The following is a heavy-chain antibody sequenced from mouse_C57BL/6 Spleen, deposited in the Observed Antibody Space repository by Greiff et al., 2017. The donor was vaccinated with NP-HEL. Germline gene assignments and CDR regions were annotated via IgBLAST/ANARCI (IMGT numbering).Heavy chain of an antibody. CDR2: IYPGDGDT. J-gene: IGHJ3*01. CDR3: ARSECGSSYGFAY. Sequence: VKLQESGPELVKPGASVKISCKASGYAFSSSWMNWVKQRPGKGLEWIGRIYPGDGDTNYNGKFKGKATLTADKSSSTAYMQLSSLTSDDSAVYFCARSECGSSYGFAYWGQGTLVTVSA. D-gene: IGHD1-1*01. V-gene: IGHV1-82*01. CDR1: GYAFSSSW.